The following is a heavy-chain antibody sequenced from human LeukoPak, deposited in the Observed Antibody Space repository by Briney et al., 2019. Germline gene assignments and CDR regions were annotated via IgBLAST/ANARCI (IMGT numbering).Heavy chain of an antibody. Sequence: GGSLRLSCAASGFTFSSYHMHWVRQAPGKGLEWMAFIQYDGSNKYYADSVKGRFTISRDNSKNTLDLQMDSLRPEDTAVYYCARWIGAAGIEYHYYMDVWGRGTTVTVSS. CDR2: IQYDGSNK. CDR3: ARWIGAAGIEYHYYMDV. V-gene: IGHV3-30*02. J-gene: IGHJ6*03. D-gene: IGHD6-13*01. CDR1: GFTFSSYH.